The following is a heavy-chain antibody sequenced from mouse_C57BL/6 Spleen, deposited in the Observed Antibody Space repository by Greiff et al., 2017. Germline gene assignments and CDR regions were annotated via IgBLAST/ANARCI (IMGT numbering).Heavy chain of an antibody. Sequence: QVQLKQSGAELVRPGASVKLSCKASGYTFTDYYINWVKQRPGQGLEWIARIYPGSGNTYYNEKFKGKATLTAEKSSSTAYMQLSSLTSEDSAVYFCARRDWDDAMDYWGQGTSVTVSS. D-gene: IGHD4-1*01. CDR2: IYPGSGNT. J-gene: IGHJ4*01. CDR3: ARRDWDDAMDY. V-gene: IGHV1-76*01. CDR1: GYTFTDYY.